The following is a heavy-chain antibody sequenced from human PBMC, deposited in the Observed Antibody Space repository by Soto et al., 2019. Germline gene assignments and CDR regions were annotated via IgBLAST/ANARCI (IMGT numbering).Heavy chain of an antibody. D-gene: IGHD3-9*01. CDR1: GFTFSSSA. V-gene: IGHV3-30-3*01. J-gene: IGHJ4*02. CDR2: ISYDGSNK. CDR3: ARGGRDYDILTGSQV. Sequence: GGSLRLSCAASGFTFSSSAMHGVCQAPGKGLEWVAVISYDGSNKYYADSVKGRFTISRDNSKNTLYLQMNSLRAEDTAVYYCARGGRDYDILTGSQVWGQGTLVTVSS.